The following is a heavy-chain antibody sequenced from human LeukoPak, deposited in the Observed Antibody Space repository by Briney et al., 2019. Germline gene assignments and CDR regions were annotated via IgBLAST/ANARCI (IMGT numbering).Heavy chain of an antibody. J-gene: IGHJ4*02. CDR3: ARGFGRGWYFSYIDY. V-gene: IGHV4-34*01. D-gene: IGHD6-19*01. Sequence: NNISGSSNYTPHIKSRVTISVDTSKNQFSLKLSSVIEADTAVYYCARGFGRGWYFSYIDYWGQGTLVTVSS. CDR2: NNISGSS.